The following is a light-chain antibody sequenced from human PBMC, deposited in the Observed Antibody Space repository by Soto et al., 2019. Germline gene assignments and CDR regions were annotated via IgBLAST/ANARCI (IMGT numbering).Light chain of an antibody. V-gene: IGLV2-8*01. CDR3: SSYAGSNNLV. CDR2: EVS. Sequence: SVLTKPPYAYGSPGQSVTISCTGTSSDVGGYNYVSWYQQHPGKAPKLMIYEVSKRPSGVPDRFSGSKSGNTASLTVSGLQAEDEADYYCSSYAGSNNLVFGGGTQLTVL. J-gene: IGLJ2*01. CDR1: SSDVGGYNY.